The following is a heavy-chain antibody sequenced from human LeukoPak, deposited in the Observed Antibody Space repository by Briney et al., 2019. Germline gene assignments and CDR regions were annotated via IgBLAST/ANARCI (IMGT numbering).Heavy chain of an antibody. CDR3: GRAVDQDFDY. J-gene: IGHJ4*02. D-gene: IGHD3/OR15-3a*01. CDR1: GFTITDYF. Sequence: ASVRVSCKPPGFTITDYFMHWVRQAPGQGLEWTGLINPSDGFTRQAQKFEGRVTITSDTSTSTVYMEMSSLTSEDTAVYYCGRAVDQDFDYWGQGTLVTVSS. CDR2: INPSDGFT. V-gene: IGHV1-46*01.